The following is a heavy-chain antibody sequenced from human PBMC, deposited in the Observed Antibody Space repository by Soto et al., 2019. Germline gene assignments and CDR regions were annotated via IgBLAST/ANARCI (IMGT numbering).Heavy chain of an antibody. D-gene: IGHD6-13*01. Sequence: QVQLVESGGGVVQSGRSLRLSCEASGFTFSKYGMHWVRQAPGKGLEWVAVIWYDGSDRWYADSVKGRFSISRDNSKNTMYLQMSNLRVEDTAVYFCARDYASRWCPSYWGQGTLVAVSS. CDR3: ARDYASRWCPSY. V-gene: IGHV3-33*01. CDR2: IWYDGSDR. J-gene: IGHJ4*02. CDR1: GFTFSKYG.